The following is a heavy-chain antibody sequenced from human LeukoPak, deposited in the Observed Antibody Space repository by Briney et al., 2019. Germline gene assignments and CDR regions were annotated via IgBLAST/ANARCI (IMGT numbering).Heavy chain of an antibody. D-gene: IGHD4-17*01. V-gene: IGHV4-39*07. CDR1: GGSISSSSYY. J-gene: IGHJ3*02. CDR3: ARATTVTNYGAFDI. Sequence: SETLSLTCTVSGGSISSSSYYWGWIRQPPGKGLEWIGSIYYSGSTYYNPSLKSRVTISVDTSKNQFSLKLSSVTAADTAVYYCARATTVTNYGAFDIWGQGTMVTVSS. CDR2: IYYSGST.